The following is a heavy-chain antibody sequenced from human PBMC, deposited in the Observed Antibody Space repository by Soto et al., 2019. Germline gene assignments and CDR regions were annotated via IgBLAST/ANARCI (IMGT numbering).Heavy chain of an antibody. V-gene: IGHV4-31*03. D-gene: IGHD2-2*02. J-gene: IGHJ6*02. CDR1: GGSISSGVYY. CDR3: ARRIVVVPAAIMDYYYGMDV. CDR2: IYYSGST. Sequence: SETLSLTCTVSGGSISSGVYYWSWFRHHPGNGLEWIGYIYYSGSTYYNPSLKSRVTISVYTSKNQFSLKLSSVTAADTAVYYCARRIVVVPAAIMDYYYGMDVWGQGTPVTVSS.